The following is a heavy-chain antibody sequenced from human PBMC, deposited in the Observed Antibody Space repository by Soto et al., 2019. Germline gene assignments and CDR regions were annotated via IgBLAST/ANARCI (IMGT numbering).Heavy chain of an antibody. V-gene: IGHV3-30-3*01. J-gene: IGHJ4*02. Sequence: QVQLVESGGGVVQPGRSLRLSCAASGFTFSSYAIHWVRQAPGKGLEWVAVISYDGSNKYYADSVKGRFTISRDNSKNTLYLQMNSLRAEDTAVYYCARDYYDSTGYYCDYWGQGTLVTVSS. CDR3: ARDYYDSTGYYCDY. D-gene: IGHD3-22*01. CDR2: ISYDGSNK. CDR1: GFTFSSYA.